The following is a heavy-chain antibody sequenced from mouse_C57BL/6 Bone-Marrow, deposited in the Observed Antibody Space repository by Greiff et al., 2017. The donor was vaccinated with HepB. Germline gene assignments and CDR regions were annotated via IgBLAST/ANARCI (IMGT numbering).Heavy chain of an antibody. CDR2: IDPETGGT. V-gene: IGHV1-15*01. Sequence: LVESGAELVRPGASVTLSCKASGYTFTDYEMHWVKQTPVHGLEWIGAIDPETGGTAYNQKFKGKAILTADKSSSTAYMELRSLTSEDSAVYYCTRHYDYDVGNYYAMDYWGQGTSVTVSS. D-gene: IGHD2-4*01. J-gene: IGHJ4*01. CDR3: TRHYDYDVGNYYAMDY. CDR1: GYTFTDYE.